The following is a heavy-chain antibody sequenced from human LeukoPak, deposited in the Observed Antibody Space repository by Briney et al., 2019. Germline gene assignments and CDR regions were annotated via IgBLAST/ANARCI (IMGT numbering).Heavy chain of an antibody. J-gene: IGHJ4*02. CDR2: ISSESTYI. V-gene: IGHV3-21*01. CDR3: ARFETVAAKPFEY. D-gene: IGHD6-19*01. CDR1: GFTFSDYS. Sequence: GGSLRLSCAASGFTFSDYSMNWVRQAPGMGLEWVSSISSESTYILYADSVEGRFTISRNNAKNSLYLQMDSLRAEDTAVYYCARFETVAAKPFEYWGQGALVTVSS.